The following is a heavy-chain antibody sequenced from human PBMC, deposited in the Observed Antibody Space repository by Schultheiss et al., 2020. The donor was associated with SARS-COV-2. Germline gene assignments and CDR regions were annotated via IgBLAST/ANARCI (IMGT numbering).Heavy chain of an antibody. CDR2: SYTSGST. J-gene: IGHJ5*02. Sequence: SETLSLTCTVSGGSISRGNFQWSWIRQSAGKGLEWIGRSYTSGSTNYNPSLKSRVTISVDTSKNQFSLKLSSVTAADTAVYYCARGRTLRFSEAWFDPWGQGTLVTVSS. V-gene: IGHV4-61*02. CDR3: ARGRTLRFSEAWFDP. CDR1: GGSISRGNFQ. D-gene: IGHD3-3*01.